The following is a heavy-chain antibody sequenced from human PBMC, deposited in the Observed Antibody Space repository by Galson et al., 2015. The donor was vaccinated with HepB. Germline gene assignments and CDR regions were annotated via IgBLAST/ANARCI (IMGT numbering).Heavy chain of an antibody. J-gene: IGHJ2*01. V-gene: IGHV3-9*01. CDR1: GFTFDDFA. D-gene: IGHD2-8*01. CDR2: ISWNSGTI. Sequence: SLRLSCAASGFTFDDFAMHWVRQAPGKGLEWVSHISWNSGTIGYADSVKGRFTISRDNAKNSLYLQMNSLRAEDTALYYCAKGAREQTDNGWYFDLWGRGTLVTVSS. CDR3: AKGAREQTDNGWYFDL.